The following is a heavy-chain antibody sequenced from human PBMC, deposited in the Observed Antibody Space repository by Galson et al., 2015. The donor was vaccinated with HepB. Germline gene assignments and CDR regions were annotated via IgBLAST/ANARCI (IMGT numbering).Heavy chain of an antibody. CDR1: GFTFSSYA. Sequence: SLRLSCAASGFTFSSYAMHWVRQAPGKGLEWVAVISCDGSNKYYADSVKGRFTISRDNSKNTLYLQMNSLRAEDTAVYYCARSVAAHQFDYWDQGTLVTVSS. D-gene: IGHD6-6*01. J-gene: IGHJ4*02. CDR3: ARSVAAHQFDY. V-gene: IGHV3-30-3*01. CDR2: ISCDGSNK.